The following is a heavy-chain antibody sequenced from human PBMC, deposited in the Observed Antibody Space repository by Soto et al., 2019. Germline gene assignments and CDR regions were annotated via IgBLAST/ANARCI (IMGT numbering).Heavy chain of an antibody. CDR3: ARDPNGDYIGAFDI. Sequence: EVQLLESGGGLVQPGGSLRLSCATSGFSFSNYAMTWVRQAPGRGLQWVSSIRGSGDYTKYADTVKGRFTMSRDNSKNTLYLQMSSLTDEDTAVYFCARDPNGDYIGAFDIWGQGIMVTVSS. J-gene: IGHJ3*02. D-gene: IGHD4-17*01. V-gene: IGHV3-23*01. CDR1: GFSFSNYA. CDR2: IRGSGDYT.